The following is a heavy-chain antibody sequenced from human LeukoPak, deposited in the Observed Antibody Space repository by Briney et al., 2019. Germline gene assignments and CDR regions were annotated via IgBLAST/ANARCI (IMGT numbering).Heavy chain of an antibody. D-gene: IGHD6-19*01. CDR3: ARDRSSWGRSGWYTIDY. Sequence: TGGSLRLSCAASGFTFSSYAMHWVRQAPGKGLEWVAVISYDGSNKYYAGSVKGRFTISRDNSKNTLYLQMNSLRAEDTAVYYCARDRSSWGRSGWYTIDYWGQGTLVTVSS. CDR2: ISYDGSNK. CDR1: GFTFSSYA. V-gene: IGHV3-30-3*01. J-gene: IGHJ4*02.